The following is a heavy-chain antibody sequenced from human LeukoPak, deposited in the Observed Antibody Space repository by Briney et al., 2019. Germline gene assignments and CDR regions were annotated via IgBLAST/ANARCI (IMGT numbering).Heavy chain of an antibody. D-gene: IGHD1-26*01. CDR1: GYTLTELS. J-gene: IGHJ6*02. CDR2: FDPEDGET. V-gene: IGHV1-24*01. Sequence: ASVKVSCKVSGYTLTELSMHWVRQAPGKGHEWMGGFDPEDGETIYAQKFQGRVTMTEDTSTDTAYMELSSLRSEDTAVYYCATGQWELHGTYYYYGMDVWGQGTTVTVSS. CDR3: ATGQWELHGTYYYYGMDV.